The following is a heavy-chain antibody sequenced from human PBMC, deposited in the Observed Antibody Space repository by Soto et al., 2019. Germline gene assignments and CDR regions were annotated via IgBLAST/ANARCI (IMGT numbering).Heavy chain of an antibody. Sequence: GGSLRLSCAASGFTFSSYAMSWVRQAPGKGLEWVSAISGSGGSTYYADSVKGRFTISRDNSKNTLYLQMNSLRAEDTAVYYCAKVGGLWPGRDYYYMDVWGKRTTVTVSS. CDR3: AKVGGLWPGRDYYYMDV. D-gene: IGHD3-16*01. J-gene: IGHJ6*03. CDR2: ISGSGGST. CDR1: GFTFSSYA. V-gene: IGHV3-23*01.